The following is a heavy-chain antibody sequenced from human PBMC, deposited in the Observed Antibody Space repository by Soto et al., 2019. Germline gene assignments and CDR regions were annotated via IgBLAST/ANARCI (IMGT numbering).Heavy chain of an antibody. V-gene: IGHV1-58*01. J-gene: IGHJ4*02. CDR1: GFTFTSSA. CDR2: IVVGSGNT. D-gene: IGHD3-22*01. CDR3: AAVSPYYYDSSGYYIDY. Sequence: SVKVSCKASGFTFTSSAVQWVRQARVQRHESIGWIVVGSGNTNYAQKFQERVTIARDMSTSTAYMELSSLRSEDTAVYYCAAVSPYYYDSSGYYIDYWGQGTLVTVSS.